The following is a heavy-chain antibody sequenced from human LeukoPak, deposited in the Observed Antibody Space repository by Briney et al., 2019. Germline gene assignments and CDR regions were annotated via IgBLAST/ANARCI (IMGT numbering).Heavy chain of an antibody. D-gene: IGHD5-18*01. V-gene: IGHV3-23*01. CDR3: AKSHVDTVYNYYFDY. CDR1: GFTFSSYA. J-gene: IGHJ4*02. Sequence: GGSLRLSCAASGFTFSSYAMSWVRQAPGKGLEWVSAISGSGGSTYYADSVKGRFTISRDNSKNTLYLQMNSLRAEDMAVYYCAKSHVDTVYNYYFDYWGQGTLVTVSS. CDR2: ISGSGGST.